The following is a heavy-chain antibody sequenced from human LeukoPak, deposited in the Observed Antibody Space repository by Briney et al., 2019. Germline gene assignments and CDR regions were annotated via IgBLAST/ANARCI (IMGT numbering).Heavy chain of an antibody. V-gene: IGHV4-31*03. CDR3: AREFAGEMATMENYFDY. CDR1: GGSISSGDYY. Sequence: SETLSLTCTVSGGSISSGDYYWSWIRQHPGKGLEWIGYIYYSGSTYYNPSLKSRVTISVDTSKNQFSLKLSSVTAADTAVYYCAREFAGEMATMENYFDYWGQGTLVTVSS. CDR2: IYYSGST. D-gene: IGHD5-24*01. J-gene: IGHJ4*02.